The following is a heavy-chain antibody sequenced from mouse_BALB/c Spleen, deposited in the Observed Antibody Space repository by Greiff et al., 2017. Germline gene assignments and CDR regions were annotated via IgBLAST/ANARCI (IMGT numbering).Heavy chain of an antibody. J-gene: IGHJ2*01. CDR1: GFTFNTYA. Sequence: EVHLVESGGGLVQPKGSLKLSCAASGFTFNTYAMNWVRQAPGKGLEWVARIRSKSNNYATYYADSVKDRFTISRDDSQSMLYLQMNNLKTEDTAMYYCVRQGYGYGYWGQGTTLTVSS. D-gene: IGHD1-2*01. V-gene: IGHV10-1*02. CDR3: VRQGYGYGY. CDR2: IRSKSNNYAT.